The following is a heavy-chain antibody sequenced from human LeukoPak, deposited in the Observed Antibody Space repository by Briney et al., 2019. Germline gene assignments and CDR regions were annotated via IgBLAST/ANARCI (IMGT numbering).Heavy chain of an antibody. V-gene: IGHV3-7*01. CDR1: GFTFSSYW. CDR3: ATTMVTTFWGVFDI. J-gene: IGHJ3*02. Sequence: PGGSLRLSCAASGFTFSSYWMSWVRQAPGKGLEWVANIKQDGSEKYYVDSVKGRFTISRDNAKNSLYLQMNSLRVEDTAVYYCATTMVTTFWGVFDIWGQGTMVTVSS. CDR2: IKQDGSEK. D-gene: IGHD3-16*01.